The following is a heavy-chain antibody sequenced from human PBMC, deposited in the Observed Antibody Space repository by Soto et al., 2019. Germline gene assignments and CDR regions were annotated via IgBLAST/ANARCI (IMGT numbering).Heavy chain of an antibody. Sequence: QVQLQESGPGLVKPSETLSLTCTVSGVSVSTDTYYWSWIRQPPGKGLEWIGYIFYSGSTYYNPPLKSRVTLSVDTSNNQFSLSLSSVTAADTAVYYCARGPTVTTDYWGQGLLVTVSS. V-gene: IGHV4-61*01. CDR3: ARGPTVTTDY. CDR1: GVSVSTDTYY. J-gene: IGHJ4*02. D-gene: IGHD4-17*01. CDR2: IFYSGST.